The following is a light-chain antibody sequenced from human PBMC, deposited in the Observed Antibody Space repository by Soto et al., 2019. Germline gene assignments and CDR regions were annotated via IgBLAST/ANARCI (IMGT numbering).Light chain of an antibody. V-gene: IGKV3-20*01. J-gene: IGKJ5*01. CDR3: QQYGSSIT. Sequence: LTQSPGTLSLSQGERATLSCRASQSVSSSHLAWYQQKPGQAPGLLIYGTSTRATGIPDRFSGSGSGTDFTLTISRLEPEDFAVYYCQQYGSSITFGQGTRLEIK. CDR1: QSVSSSH. CDR2: GTS.